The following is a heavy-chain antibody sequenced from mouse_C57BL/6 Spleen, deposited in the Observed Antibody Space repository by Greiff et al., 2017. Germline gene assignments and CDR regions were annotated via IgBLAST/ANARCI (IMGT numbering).Heavy chain of an antibody. V-gene: IGHV1-64*01. CDR3: AREDYGNYNYFDY. J-gene: IGHJ2*01. Sequence: QVQLQQSGAELVKPGASVKLSCKASGYTFTSYWMHWVKQRPGQGLEWIGMIHPNSGSTNYNEKFKSKATLTVDKSSSTAYMQLSSLTSEDSAVYYCAREDYGNYNYFDYWGQGTTLTVSS. CDR1: GYTFTSYW. D-gene: IGHD2-1*01. CDR2: IHPNSGST.